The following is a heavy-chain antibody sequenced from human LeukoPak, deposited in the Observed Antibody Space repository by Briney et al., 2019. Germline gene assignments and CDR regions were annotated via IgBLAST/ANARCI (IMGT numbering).Heavy chain of an antibody. Sequence: PGGSLRPSCAASGFTFDDYVMHWVRQAPGKGLEWVSVISGDGGTTYYADSVKGRFTISRDNSKTSLYLQMNSLRTEDTALYYCAKDKNPGAVHWFDPWGQGTLVTVSS. D-gene: IGHD3-3*01. CDR3: AKDKNPGAVHWFDP. CDR2: ISGDGGTT. CDR1: GFTFDDYV. V-gene: IGHV3-43*02. J-gene: IGHJ5*02.